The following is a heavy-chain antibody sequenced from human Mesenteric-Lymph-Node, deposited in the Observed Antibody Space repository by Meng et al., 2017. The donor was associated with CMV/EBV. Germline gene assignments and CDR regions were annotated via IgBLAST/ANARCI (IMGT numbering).Heavy chain of an antibody. J-gene: IGHJ4*02. V-gene: IGHV4-38-2*02. CDR1: GYSISSGYN. D-gene: IGHD6-6*01. CDR3: ASWGDGNIAARSFDY. Sequence: SETLSLTCTVSGYSISSGYNWGWIRQPPGKGLEWIGEINHSGSTNYNPSLKSRVTMSVDTSKNQFSLRLSSVTAADTAVYYCASWGDGNIAARSFDYWGQGTLVTVSS. CDR2: INHSGST.